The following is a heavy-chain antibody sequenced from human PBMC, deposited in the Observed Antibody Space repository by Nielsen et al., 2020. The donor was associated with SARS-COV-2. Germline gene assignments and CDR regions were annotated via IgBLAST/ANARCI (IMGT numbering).Heavy chain of an antibody. V-gene: IGHV3-21*01. D-gene: IGHD6-19*01. Sequence: GESLKISCAASGFTFSSYSMNWVRQAPGKGLEWVSSISSSSSYRYYADSVKGRFTIPRDNAKNSLYLQMNSLRAEDTAVYYCARRSGYSSGPRGWFDPWGQGTLVTVSS. CDR2: ISSSSSYR. J-gene: IGHJ5*02. CDR1: GFTFSSYS. CDR3: ARRSGYSSGPRGWFDP.